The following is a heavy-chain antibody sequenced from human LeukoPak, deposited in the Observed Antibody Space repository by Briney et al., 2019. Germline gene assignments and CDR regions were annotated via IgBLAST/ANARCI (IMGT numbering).Heavy chain of an antibody. CDR1: GFTFRDYY. CDR3: ARSIPAGNRR. CDR2: ISSSGSTI. D-gene: IGHD2-2*01. V-gene: IGHV3-11*01. J-gene: IGHJ4*02. Sequence: GGSLRLSCAVSGFTFRDYYMSWIRQAPGKGLEWVSYISSSGSTIDYADSVKGRFTISRDNAKNSLYLQMNSLRAEDTAVYYCARSIPAGNRRWGQGTLVTVSS.